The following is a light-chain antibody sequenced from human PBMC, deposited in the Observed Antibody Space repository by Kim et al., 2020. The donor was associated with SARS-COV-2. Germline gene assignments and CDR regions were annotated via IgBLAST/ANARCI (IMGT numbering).Light chain of an antibody. Sequence: VSVGDRVTITCRASQSITNSLAWYQQKPGKVPKLLIYAASALQTGVPSRFSGSGSGTDFTLTISSLQPEDVATYYCQKYNSAPWTFGQGTKVDIK. J-gene: IGKJ1*01. V-gene: IGKV1-27*01. CDR1: QSITNS. CDR3: QKYNSAPWT. CDR2: AAS.